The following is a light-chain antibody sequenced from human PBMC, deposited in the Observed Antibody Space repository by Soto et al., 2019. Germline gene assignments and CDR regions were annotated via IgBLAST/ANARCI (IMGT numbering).Light chain of an antibody. CDR2: DAS. CDR3: QQRSNWPLT. Sequence: EIVMTQSPGTLSVSPGERVTLSCRASQSVSSNLAWYQQKPGQAPRLLIYDASNRATGVPARFSGSGSGTDFTLTISSLEPEDFAVYYCQQRSNWPLTFGGGTKVDI. J-gene: IGKJ4*01. V-gene: IGKV3-11*01. CDR1: QSVSSN.